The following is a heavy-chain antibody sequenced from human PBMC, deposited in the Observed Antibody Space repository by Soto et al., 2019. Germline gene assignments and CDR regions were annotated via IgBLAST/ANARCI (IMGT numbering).Heavy chain of an antibody. J-gene: IGHJ4*02. CDR1: GGSISSGGYS. D-gene: IGHD6-13*01. CDR3: ARDIAAAGLYYFDY. V-gene: IGHV4-30-2*01. CDR2: IYHSGST. Sequence: SETLSLTCAVSGGSISSGGYSWSWIRQPPGKGLEWIGYIYHSGSTYYNPSLKSRVTISVDRSKNQFSLKLSSVTAADTAVYYCARDIAAAGLYYFDYWGQGTLVTVSS.